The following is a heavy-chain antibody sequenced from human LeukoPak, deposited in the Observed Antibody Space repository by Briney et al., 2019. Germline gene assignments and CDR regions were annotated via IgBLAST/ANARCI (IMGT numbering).Heavy chain of an antibody. CDR2: INHSGST. J-gene: IGHJ4*02. Sequence: PSETLSLTCAVYSGSFSGYYWSWIRQPPGKGLEWIGEINHSGSTNYNPSLKSRVTISVDTSKNQFSLKLSSVTAADTAVYYCARIGTTGTLAYWGQGTLVTVSS. CDR1: SGSFSGYY. D-gene: IGHD1-1*01. CDR3: ARIGTTGTLAY. V-gene: IGHV4-34*01.